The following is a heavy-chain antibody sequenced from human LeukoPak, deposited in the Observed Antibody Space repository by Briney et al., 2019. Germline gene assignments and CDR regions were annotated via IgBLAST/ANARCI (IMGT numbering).Heavy chain of an antibody. CDR1: GYTFTSYA. CDR2: INTNTGNP. CDR3: ARENEYSSSSHFDY. J-gene: IGHJ4*02. D-gene: IGHD6-6*01. V-gene: IGHV7-4-1*02. Sequence: ASVKVSRKASGYTFTSYAMNWVRQAPGQGLECMGWINTNTGNPTYAQGFTGRFVFSLDTSVSTAYLQISSLKAEDTAVYYCARENEYSSSSHFDYWGQGTLVTVSS.